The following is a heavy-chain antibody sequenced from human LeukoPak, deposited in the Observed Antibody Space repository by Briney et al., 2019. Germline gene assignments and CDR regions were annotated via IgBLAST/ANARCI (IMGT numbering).Heavy chain of an antibody. J-gene: IGHJ1*01. CDR3: ANNEWH. V-gene: IGHV3-23*01. D-gene: IGHD2-8*01. CDR2: ISGSGGNT. Sequence: PGGSLRLSCAASGLTFSSHAMSWVRQAPGKGLEWVSAISGSGGNTYYADSVKGRFTISRDNSKDTLYLQRNSLRVEDTAVYYCANNEWHWGQGTLVTVSS. CDR1: GLTFSSHA.